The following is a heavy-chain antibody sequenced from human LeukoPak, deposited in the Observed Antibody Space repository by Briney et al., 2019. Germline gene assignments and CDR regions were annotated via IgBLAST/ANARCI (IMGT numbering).Heavy chain of an antibody. J-gene: IGHJ6*02. D-gene: IGHD3-16*02. Sequence: PSETLSLTCTVSGGSISSYYWSWIRQPPGKGLEWIGYIYYSGSTNYNPSLKSRVTISVDTSKNQFSLKLSSVTAADTAVYYCARTVYNYVWGSYRKYYYYGMDVWGQGTTVTVSS. CDR2: IYYSGST. CDR1: GGSISSYY. CDR3: ARTVYNYVWGSYRKYYYYGMDV. V-gene: IGHV4-59*01.